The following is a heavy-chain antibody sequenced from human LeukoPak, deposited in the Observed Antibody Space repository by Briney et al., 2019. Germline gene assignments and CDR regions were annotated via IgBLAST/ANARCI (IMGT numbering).Heavy chain of an antibody. CDR1: GYTCTSYD. D-gene: IGHD3-3*01. J-gene: IGHJ4*02. CDR2: MNPNSGNT. Sequence: RASVKVSCKASGYTCTSYDINWVRQATGQGLEWMGWMNPNSGNTGYAQKFQGRATMTRNTSISTAYMELSSLRSEDTAVYYCARSGSTYYDFWSGYVDLAKYWGQGTLVTVSS. V-gene: IGHV1-8*01. CDR3: ARSGSTYYDFWSGYVDLAKY.